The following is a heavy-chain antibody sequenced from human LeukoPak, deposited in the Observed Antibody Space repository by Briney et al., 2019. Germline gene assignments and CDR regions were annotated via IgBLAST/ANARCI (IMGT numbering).Heavy chain of an antibody. J-gene: IGHJ5*02. Sequence: GGSLRLSCAASGFTFSSYAMSWVRPAPGKGLEWVSAISGSGGSTYYADSVKGRFTISRDNSKNTLYLQMNSLRAEDTAVYYCAKDSLHCSGGSCYPRRSYNWFDPWGQGTLVTVSS. CDR1: GFTFSSYA. CDR3: AKDSLHCSGGSCYPRRSYNWFDP. V-gene: IGHV3-23*01. CDR2: ISGSGGST. D-gene: IGHD2-15*01.